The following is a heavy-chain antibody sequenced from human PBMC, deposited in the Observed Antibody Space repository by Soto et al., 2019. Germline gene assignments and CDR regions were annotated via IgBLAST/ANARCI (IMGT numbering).Heavy chain of an antibody. CDR1: GFTFSSYE. CDR2: ISSSGSTV. CDR3: ARGGTTLWFGELSNPNWFDP. D-gene: IGHD3-10*01. V-gene: IGHV3-48*03. Sequence: GGSLRLSCAASGFTFSSYEMNWVRQAPGKGLEWVSYISSSGSTVYYADSVKGRFTISRDNAKNSLYLQMNSLRAEDTAVYHCARGGTTLWFGELSNPNWFDPWGKGTLVTVSA. J-gene: IGHJ5*02.